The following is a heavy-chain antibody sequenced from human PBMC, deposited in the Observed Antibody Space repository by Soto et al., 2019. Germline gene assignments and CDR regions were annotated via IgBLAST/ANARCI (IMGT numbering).Heavy chain of an antibody. J-gene: IGHJ4*02. V-gene: IGHV1-24*01. CDR2: FDPEDGET. D-gene: IGHD3-3*01. Sequence: GASVKVSCKVSGYTLTELSMHWVRQAPGKGLEWMGGFDPEDGETIYAQKFQGRVTMTEDTSTDTAYMELSSLRSEDTAVYYCATDSLRITIFGVAEYYFDYWGQGTLVTVSS. CDR1: GYTLTELS. CDR3: ATDSLRITIFGVAEYYFDY.